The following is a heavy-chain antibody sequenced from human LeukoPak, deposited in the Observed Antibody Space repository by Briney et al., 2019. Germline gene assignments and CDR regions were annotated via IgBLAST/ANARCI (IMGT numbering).Heavy chain of an antibody. V-gene: IGHV3-74*01. J-gene: IGHJ6*03. D-gene: IGHD2-2*01. CDR3: ARVTIVAVPAALSHYYYYYYMDV. CDR2: ISGDGRGT. CDR1: GFIFTDFW. Sequence: GGSMRLSCAASGFIFTDFWMHWVRQGPGKELVWLARISGDGRGTTYADSVKGRFTISRDNAKSTAFLQMNSLRAEDTAVYYCARVTIVAVPAALSHYYYYYYMDVWGKGTTVTVSS.